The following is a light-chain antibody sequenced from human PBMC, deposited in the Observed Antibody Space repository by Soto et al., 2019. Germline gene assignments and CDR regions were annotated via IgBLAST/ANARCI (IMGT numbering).Light chain of an antibody. V-gene: IGKV3-15*01. CDR1: QSVSSN. Sequence: EIVMTQSPATLSVSPGERATLSCRASQSVSSNLAWYQQKPGQAPRLLIYGASTRATGIPARFSGSGSGTEFTLTISSLQSEDFAVYYCQHGTFGQGTK. CDR2: GAS. CDR3: QHGT. J-gene: IGKJ1*01.